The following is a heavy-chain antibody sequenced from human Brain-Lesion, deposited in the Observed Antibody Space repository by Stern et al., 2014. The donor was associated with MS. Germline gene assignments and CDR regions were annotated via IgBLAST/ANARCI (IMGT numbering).Heavy chain of an antibody. Sequence: QLQLQESGPGLVKPSETLSLTCTVSGGSISSSTYHWAWIRQPPGKGLEWIGNIYFSGFTYYNTSLKRRITTSVNMSQNHSPPKMSSVTAADTAIYYCARHDSVPRPSQLYSARDRGPGYFDYWGQGTLVTVSS. CDR1: GGSISSSTYH. CDR3: ARHDSVPRPSQLYSARDRGPGYFDY. J-gene: IGHJ4*02. V-gene: IGHV4-39*01. CDR2: IYFSGFT. D-gene: IGHD1-26*01.